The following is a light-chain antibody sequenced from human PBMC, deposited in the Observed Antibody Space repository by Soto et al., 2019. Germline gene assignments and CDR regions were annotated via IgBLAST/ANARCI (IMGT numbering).Light chain of an antibody. CDR2: EGS. CDR1: SSDIGSYSL. Sequence: QSALTQPASVSGSPGQSITISCTGTSSDIGSYSLVSWYQQHPGKAPKLIIFEGSRRPSGISNRFSGSKSGNTASLTISGLQAEDEADYYCCSYTSSSIRVFGGGTKLTVL. J-gene: IGLJ3*02. V-gene: IGLV2-14*02. CDR3: CSYTSSSIRV.